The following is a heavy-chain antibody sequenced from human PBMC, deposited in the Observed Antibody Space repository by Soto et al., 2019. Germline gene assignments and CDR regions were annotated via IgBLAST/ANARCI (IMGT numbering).Heavy chain of an antibody. V-gene: IGHV1-8*01. CDR3: ARGDYGDYMEDWFDP. D-gene: IGHD4-17*01. CDR2: MNPNSGNT. CDR1: GYTFTSYD. Sequence: ASVKVSCKASGYTFTSYDINWVRQATGQGLEWMGWMNPNSGNTGYAQKFQGRVTMTRNTSISTAYMELSSLRSEDTAVYYCARGDYGDYMEDWFDPWGQGTLVTVSS. J-gene: IGHJ5*02.